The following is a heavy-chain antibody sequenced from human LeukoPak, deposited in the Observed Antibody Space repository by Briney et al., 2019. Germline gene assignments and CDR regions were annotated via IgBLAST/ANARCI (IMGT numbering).Heavy chain of an antibody. D-gene: IGHD3-3*01. J-gene: IGHJ6*03. CDR2: INHSGST. CDR3: ARGNPVWDLEWLLFDYYYMDV. Sequence: KPSETLSLTCAVYGGSLSGYYWSWIRQPPGKGLEWIGEINHSGSTNYNPSLKSRVTISVDTSKNQFSLKLSSVTAADTAVYYCARGNPVWDLEWLLFDYYYMDVWGKGTTVTVSS. CDR1: GGSLSGYY. V-gene: IGHV4-34*01.